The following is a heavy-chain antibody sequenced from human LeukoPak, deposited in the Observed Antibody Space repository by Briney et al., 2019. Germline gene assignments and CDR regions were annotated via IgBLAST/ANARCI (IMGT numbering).Heavy chain of an antibody. CDR1: GFTFSSYD. CDR2: IGTAGDA. Sequence: GGSLRLSCAASGFTFSSYDMHWVRQVPGKGLEWVSGIGTAGDAYYAGSVEGRFTISRENAKNTLYLQMNSLRAGDTAVYYCARAVAKKEWFDPWGQGTLVTVSS. V-gene: IGHV3-13*01. D-gene: IGHD5-12*01. J-gene: IGHJ5*02. CDR3: ARAVAKKEWFDP.